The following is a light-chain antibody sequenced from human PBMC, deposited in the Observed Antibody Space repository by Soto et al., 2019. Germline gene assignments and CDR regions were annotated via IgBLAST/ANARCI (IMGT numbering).Light chain of an antibody. Sequence: NQMTQTPSSLSASVGYRVTITGLASQSISTYLHWYQQKPGTAPKLLIYATSNLQSGVPSRFSGSGSGTDFTLTINSLQPEEFATYYCQQAYSTPWTFGQGTKVDI. V-gene: IGKV1-39*01. CDR1: QSISTY. CDR2: ATS. CDR3: QQAYSTPWT. J-gene: IGKJ1*01.